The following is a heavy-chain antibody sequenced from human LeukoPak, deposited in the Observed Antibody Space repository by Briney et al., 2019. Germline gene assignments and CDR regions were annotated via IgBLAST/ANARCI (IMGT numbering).Heavy chain of an antibody. Sequence: ASVKVSCKASGYSFSGNFMHWVRQAPGQGLEWMGWINPNSGGTKYAQKFQGRVTMTRDTSISTAYMELNWLTSDDTAVYYCAKGGAIFGVVIHWFDPWGQGTLVIVSS. V-gene: IGHV1-2*02. J-gene: IGHJ5*02. D-gene: IGHD3-3*01. CDR2: INPNSGGT. CDR3: AKGGAIFGVVIHWFDP. CDR1: GYSFSGNF.